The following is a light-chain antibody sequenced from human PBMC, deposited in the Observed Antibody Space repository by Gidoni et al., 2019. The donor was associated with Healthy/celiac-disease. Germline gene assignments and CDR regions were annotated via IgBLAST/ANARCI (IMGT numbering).Light chain of an antibody. Sequence: EIVLPQSPATLSLSPGERATLSCRASQSVSSYLAWYQQKPGQAPRLLIYDASNRATGIPARFSGSGSGTDVTLTISSLEPEDFAVYYCQQRSNWPSLTFGGGTKVEIK. CDR3: QQRSNWPSLT. J-gene: IGKJ4*01. CDR2: DAS. V-gene: IGKV3-11*01. CDR1: QSVSSY.